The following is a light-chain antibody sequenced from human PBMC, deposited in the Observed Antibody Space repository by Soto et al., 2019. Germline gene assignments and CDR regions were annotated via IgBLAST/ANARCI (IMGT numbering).Light chain of an antibody. J-gene: IGLJ1*01. CDR1: RTDVDGYDY. V-gene: IGLV2-14*01. Sequence: QSALTQPASVSGSPGQSIAISCTGVRTDVDGYDYVSWYQQHPGKAPKLMIYDVSNRPSGVSNRFSGSKSGNTASLTISGLQAEDEADYYCSSYTSSSTLYVFGTGTKVTVL. CDR2: DVS. CDR3: SSYTSSSTLYV.